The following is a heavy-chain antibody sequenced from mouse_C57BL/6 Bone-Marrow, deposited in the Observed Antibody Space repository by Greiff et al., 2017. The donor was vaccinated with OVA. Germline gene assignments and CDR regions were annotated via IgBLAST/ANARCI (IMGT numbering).Heavy chain of an antibody. CDR1: GYTFTSYW. J-gene: IGHJ2*01. Sequence: QVHVKQPGAELVRPGTSVKLSCKASGYTFTSYWMHWVKQRPGQGLEWIGVIDPSDSYTNYNQKFKGKATLTVDTSSSTAYMQLSSLTSEDSAVYYCARWDYSNYDYWGQGTTLTVSS. V-gene: IGHV1-59*01. D-gene: IGHD2-5*01. CDR2: IDPSDSYT. CDR3: ARWDYSNYDY.